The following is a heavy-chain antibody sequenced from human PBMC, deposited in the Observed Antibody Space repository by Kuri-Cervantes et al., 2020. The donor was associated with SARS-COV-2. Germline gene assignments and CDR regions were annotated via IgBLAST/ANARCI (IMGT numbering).Heavy chain of an antibody. V-gene: IGHV3-23*01. CDR1: GFTFSSYA. D-gene: IGHD1-26*01. CDR3: AKDLSGSYYFDY. Sequence: GGSLRLSCAASGFTFSSYAMSWVRQAPGKGLEWVSAISGSGGSTYYADSVKGRFTISRDNSKSTLYLQMNSLRAEDTAVYYCAKDLSGSYYFDYWGQGTLVTVSS. J-gene: IGHJ4*02. CDR2: ISGSGGST.